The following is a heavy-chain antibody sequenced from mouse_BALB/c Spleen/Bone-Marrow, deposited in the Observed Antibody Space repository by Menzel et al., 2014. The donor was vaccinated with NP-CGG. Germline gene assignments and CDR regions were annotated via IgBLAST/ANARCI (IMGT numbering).Heavy chain of an antibody. D-gene: IGHD2-1*01. CDR1: GYTFTSYV. CDR3: AVVGNPYWYFEF. CDR2: INPYNDGT. Sequence: VQLKESGPELVKPGASVKMSCKASGYTFTSYVMHWVKQKPGQGLEWIGYINPYNDGTKYNEKFKGKATLTSDKSSSTAFMELSSRTSEDSADYYCAVVGNPYWYFEFRGGGITVT. J-gene: IGHJ1*01. V-gene: IGHV1-14*01.